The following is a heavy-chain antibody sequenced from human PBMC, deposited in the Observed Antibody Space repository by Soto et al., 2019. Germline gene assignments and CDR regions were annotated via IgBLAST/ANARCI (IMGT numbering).Heavy chain of an antibody. CDR3: ARAFGIVGATEYFQH. J-gene: IGHJ1*01. D-gene: IGHD1-26*01. CDR2: INPSGGST. Sequence: QVQLVQSGAEVKKPGASVKVSCKASGYTFTSYYMHWVRQAPGQGLEWMGIINPSGGSTSYAQKFQCRVTMTRDTSTSTVYMELSSLRSEDTAVYYCARAFGIVGATEYFQHWGQGTLVTVSS. CDR1: GYTFTSYY. V-gene: IGHV1-46*01.